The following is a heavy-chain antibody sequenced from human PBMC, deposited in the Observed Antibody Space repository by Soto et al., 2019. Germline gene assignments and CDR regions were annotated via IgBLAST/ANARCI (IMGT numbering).Heavy chain of an antibody. J-gene: IGHJ6*02. CDR3: ARDTRPRTTGLDTVYYGLDV. Sequence: ASVKVSCKASGGTFSSYAISWVRRAPGQGLEWMGGIIPLFGTANYAQKLQGRVTITADESTSTAYMELSSLRSEDTAVYYCARDTRPRTTGLDTVYYGLDVWGQGTTVTVSS. CDR1: GGTFSSYA. D-gene: IGHD1-7*01. V-gene: IGHV1-69*13. CDR2: IIPLFGTA.